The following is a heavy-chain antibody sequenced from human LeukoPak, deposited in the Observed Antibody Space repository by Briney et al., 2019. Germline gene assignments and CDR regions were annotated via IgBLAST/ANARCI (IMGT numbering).Heavy chain of an antibody. CDR1: GGSISSYY. Sequence: TLSLTCTVSGGSISSYYWSWIRQPPGKGLEWIARIDWDDDKFYSTSLKTRLTISKDTSKNQVVLTMTNMDPVDTATYYCARTYSGSYYFDYWGQGTLVTVSS. CDR2: IDWDDDK. D-gene: IGHD1-26*01. V-gene: IGHV2-70*16. CDR3: ARTYSGSYYFDY. J-gene: IGHJ4*02.